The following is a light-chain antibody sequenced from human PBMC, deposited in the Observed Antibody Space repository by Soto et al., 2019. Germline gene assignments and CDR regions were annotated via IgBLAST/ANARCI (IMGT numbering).Light chain of an antibody. Sequence: EIVLTQSPATLSLSPGERATLSCRASQSVSSYLAWYQQKPGQAPRLLIYDASKRATGIPARFSGSGSGTNFPFTICSLEPEDFAVYYCQQRSNWPLTFGGGTKVDIK. V-gene: IGKV3-11*01. CDR2: DAS. CDR1: QSVSSY. CDR3: QQRSNWPLT. J-gene: IGKJ4*01.